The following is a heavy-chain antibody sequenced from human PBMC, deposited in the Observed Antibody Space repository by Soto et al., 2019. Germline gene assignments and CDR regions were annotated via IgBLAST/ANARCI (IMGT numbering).Heavy chain of an antibody. J-gene: IGHJ4*02. Sequence: PSETLSLTCTVSGGSISSGDYYWSWIRQPPGKGLEWIGYIYYSGSTYYNPSLKSRVTISVDTSKNQFSLKLSSVTAADTAVYYCAAATVTTDYFDYWGQGTLVTVSS. CDR2: IYYSGST. D-gene: IGHD4-17*01. CDR1: GGSISSGDYY. V-gene: IGHV4-30-4*01. CDR3: AAATVTTDYFDY.